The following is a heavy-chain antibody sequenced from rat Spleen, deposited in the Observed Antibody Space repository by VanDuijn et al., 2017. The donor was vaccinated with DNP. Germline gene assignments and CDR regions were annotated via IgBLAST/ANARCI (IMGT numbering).Heavy chain of an antibody. CDR1: GFTFSNYD. J-gene: IGHJ2*01. CDR2: ISYDGSST. Sequence: EVQLVESGGGLVQPGRSMKLSCAASGFTFSNYDMAWVRQAPKKGLEWVATISYDGSSTYYRDSVKGRFTISRDNAKSTLYLQRDSLRSEDTATYYCARRGLDYFDYWGQGVMVTVSS. V-gene: IGHV5-7*01. CDR3: ARRGLDYFDY.